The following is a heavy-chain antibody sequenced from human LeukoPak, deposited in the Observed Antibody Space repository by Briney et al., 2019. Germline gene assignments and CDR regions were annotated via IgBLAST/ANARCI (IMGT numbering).Heavy chain of an antibody. CDR2: FDPEDGET. Sequence: GASVKVSCKVSGYTLTELSMHWVRQAPGKGLEWMGGFDPEDGETIYAQKFQGRVTMTEDTSTDTAYVELSSLRSEDTAVYYCATDRYYDSSGYYARYAFDIWGQGTMVTVSS. D-gene: IGHD3-22*01. CDR1: GYTLTELS. CDR3: ATDRYYDSSGYYARYAFDI. V-gene: IGHV1-24*01. J-gene: IGHJ3*02.